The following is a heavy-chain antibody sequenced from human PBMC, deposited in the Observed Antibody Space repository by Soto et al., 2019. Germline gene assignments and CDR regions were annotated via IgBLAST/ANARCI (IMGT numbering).Heavy chain of an antibody. CDR3: ASAVVVVAATGSYYYYGMDV. D-gene: IGHD2-15*01. V-gene: IGHV1-2*02. CDR2: INPNSGGT. J-gene: IGHJ6*02. Sequence: ASVKVCCKAAGYTFTGYYIHWVRRAPGQGLEWMGWINPNSGGTNYAQKFQGRVTMTRDTSISTAYMELSRLRSDDTAVYYCASAVVVVAATGSYYYYGMDVWGQGTTVTVAS. CDR1: GYTFTGYY.